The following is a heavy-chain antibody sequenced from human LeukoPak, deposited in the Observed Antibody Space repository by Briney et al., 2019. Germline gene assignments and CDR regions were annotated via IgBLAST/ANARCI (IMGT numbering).Heavy chain of an antibody. J-gene: IGHJ4*02. V-gene: IGHV1-18*01. CDR3: ARDEALIAAAGGDY. D-gene: IGHD6-13*01. CDR1: GYTFSSYG. Sequence: ASVKVSCKASGYTFSSYGFTWVRQAPGQGLEWMGWISAYNGNTNFAQELQGRVTMTTDTSTSTAYMELRSLRSDDTAVYYCARDEALIAAAGGDYWGQGTLVTVSS. CDR2: ISAYNGNT.